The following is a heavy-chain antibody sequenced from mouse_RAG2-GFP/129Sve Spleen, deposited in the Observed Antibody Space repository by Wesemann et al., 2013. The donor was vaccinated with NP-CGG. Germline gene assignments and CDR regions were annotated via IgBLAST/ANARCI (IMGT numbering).Heavy chain of an antibody. D-gene: IGHD1-2*01. CDR2: INTYTGEP. V-gene: IGHV9-1*02. J-gene: IGHJ3*01. CDR1: GYTFTNYG. CDR3: ARKGYGTGFAY. Sequence: QIQLVQSGPELKKPGETVKISCKASGYTFTNYGMNWVKQAPGKGLKWMGWINTYTGEPTYADDFKGRFAFSLETSASTAYLQINNLKNEDMATYFCARKGYGTGFAYWGQGTLVTVSA.